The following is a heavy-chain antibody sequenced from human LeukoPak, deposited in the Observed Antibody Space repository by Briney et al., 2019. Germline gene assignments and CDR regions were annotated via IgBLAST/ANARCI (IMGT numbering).Heavy chain of an antibody. Sequence: ASVKVSCKASGYTFTGYYMHWVRQAPGQGLEWMGWINPNSGGTNYAQKFQGRVTMTRDTSISTAYMELSRLRSDDTAVYYCARGYGSESTLAYYYYGLDVWGQGTTVTVSS. CDR1: GYTFTGYY. CDR3: ARGYGSESTLAYYYYGLDV. CDR2: INPNSGGT. D-gene: IGHD3-10*01. V-gene: IGHV1-2*02. J-gene: IGHJ6*02.